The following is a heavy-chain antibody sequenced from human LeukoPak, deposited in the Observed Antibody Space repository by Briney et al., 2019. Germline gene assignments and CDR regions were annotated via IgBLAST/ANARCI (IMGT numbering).Heavy chain of an antibody. V-gene: IGHV1-2*02. CDR1: GYTFTAYY. CDR3: ARDFWTGHYNFDY. CDR2: INPNSGVT. D-gene: IGHD3/OR15-3a*01. Sequence: ASVTVSCKSSGYTFTAYYVHWVRQAPGQGLEWMGWINPNSGVTNYAQKLQGRVTMTTDTSTSTAYMELRSLRSDDTAVYYCARDFWTGHYNFDYWGQGTLVTVSS. J-gene: IGHJ4*02.